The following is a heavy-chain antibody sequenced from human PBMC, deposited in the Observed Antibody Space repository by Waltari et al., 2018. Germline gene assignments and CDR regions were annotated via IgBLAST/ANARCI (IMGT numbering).Heavy chain of an antibody. CDR2: IYTSGST. J-gene: IGHJ3*02. CDR3: AIDSSGISAFDI. CDR1: GGSISSGSYY. D-gene: IGHD3-22*01. V-gene: IGHV4-61*02. Sequence: QVQLQESGPGLVKPSQTLSLTCTVSGGSISSGSYYWSLIRQPAGKGLEWIGRIYTSGSTNYNPSLKSRVTISVDTSKNQFSLKLSSVTAADTAVYYCAIDSSGISAFDIWGQGTMVTVSS.